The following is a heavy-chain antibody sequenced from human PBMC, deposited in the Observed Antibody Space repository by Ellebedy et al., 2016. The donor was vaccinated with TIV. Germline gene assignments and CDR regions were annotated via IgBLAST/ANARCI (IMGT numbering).Heavy chain of an antibody. CDR3: SRQYCTISRCFATSWASLDM. CDR2: ISWNSGKI. Sequence: SLKISCAASGFTFDDYTRHWVRQVPGKGLEWVSGISWNSGKIGYADSVKGRFTISRDNAKNSLYLQMNSLTVEDTAVYNCSRQYCTISRCFATSWASLDMWGQGTRVTVSS. D-gene: IGHD2-2*01. CDR1: GFTFDDYT. V-gene: IGHV3-9*01. J-gene: IGHJ3*02.